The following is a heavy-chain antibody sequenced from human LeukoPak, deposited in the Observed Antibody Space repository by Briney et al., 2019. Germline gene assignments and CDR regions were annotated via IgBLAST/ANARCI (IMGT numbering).Heavy chain of an antibody. CDR2: ISASGGST. Sequence: PGGSLRLSCAASGFTFSSYAMSWVRQAPGKGLEWVSGISASGGSTYYADSVKGRFTISRDNSKNTLYLQLNSLRAEDTAVYYCAKWGIAEQYCSSTSCYGNLDYWGQGTLVTVSS. V-gene: IGHV3-23*01. CDR3: AKWGIAEQYCSSTSCYGNLDY. J-gene: IGHJ4*02. D-gene: IGHD2-2*01. CDR1: GFTFSSYA.